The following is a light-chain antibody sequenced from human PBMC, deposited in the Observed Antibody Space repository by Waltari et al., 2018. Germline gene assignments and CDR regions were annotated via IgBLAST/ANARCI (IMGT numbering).Light chain of an antibody. CDR2: AAS. Sequence: KITQSQSSCLESVGDRVTITCRASQSISSYLNWYQQKPGKAPNLLIYAASSLQSGVPSRFSGSGSGTDFTLTISSLQPEDFATYYCQQSYSPLTFGGGTKVEIK. J-gene: IGKJ4*01. CDR3: QQSYSPLT. CDR1: QSISSY. V-gene: IGKV1-39*01.